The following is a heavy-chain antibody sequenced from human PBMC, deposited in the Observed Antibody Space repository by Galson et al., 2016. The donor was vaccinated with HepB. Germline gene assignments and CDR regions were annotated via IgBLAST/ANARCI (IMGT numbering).Heavy chain of an antibody. J-gene: IGHJ1*01. CDR2: IKINTEGGTS. CDR3: ATGGQRYFEH. V-gene: IGHV3-15*01. D-gene: IGHD6-25*01. CDR1: GFTFSNTC. Sequence: SLRLSCAASGFTFSNTCMTWVRQAPGKGLEWVGRIKINTEGGTSDHAAPVKGRFTISRDNAKNSLHLQLNSLRADDTAVYYCATGGQRYFEHWGQGTLVSVSS.